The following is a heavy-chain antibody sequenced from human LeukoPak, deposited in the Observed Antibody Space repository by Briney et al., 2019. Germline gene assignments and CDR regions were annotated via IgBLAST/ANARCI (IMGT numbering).Heavy chain of an antibody. V-gene: IGHV4-38-2*02. J-gene: IGHJ5*02. CDR2: IYHSGST. Sequence: NPSETLSLNCTVSGYSISSGYYWGWIRQPPGKGLEWIGSIYHSGSTYYNPSLKSRVTISVDTSKNQFSLKLSSVTAADTAVYYCARAAHATPNWFDPWGQGTLVTVSS. CDR1: GYSISSGYY. D-gene: IGHD2-8*01. CDR3: ARAAHATPNWFDP.